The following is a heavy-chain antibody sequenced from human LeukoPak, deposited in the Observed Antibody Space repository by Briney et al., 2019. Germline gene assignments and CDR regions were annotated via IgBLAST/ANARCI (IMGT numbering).Heavy chain of an antibody. D-gene: IGHD5-12*01. Sequence: KIGESLKISCNASGYTFSNYWIGWVRQTPGKGLEWMGIMYPRDSDTRYNPSLQGQVTISADKSIGTAFLRWNSLKASDTAMYYCVRDGAYSAYDFPYWGQGTLVTVSS. CDR2: MYPRDSDT. CDR1: GYTFSNYW. V-gene: IGHV5-51*01. CDR3: VRDGAYSAYDFPY. J-gene: IGHJ4*02.